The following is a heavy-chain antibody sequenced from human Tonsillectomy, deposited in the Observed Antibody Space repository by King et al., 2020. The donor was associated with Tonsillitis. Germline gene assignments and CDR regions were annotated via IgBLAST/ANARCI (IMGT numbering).Heavy chain of an antibody. V-gene: IGHV3-23*04. CDR2: ISASGGTT. CDR3: AKGGDYDSLAWFDS. CDR1: GFTFSSHG. D-gene: IGHD4-17*01. J-gene: IGHJ5*01. Sequence: VQLVESGGGLQQPGGSLRLSCAASGFTFSSHGMSWVRQAPGKAPEWVSTISASGGTTYYADSMRGRFTILRDNSKNTLYLQMNSLRAEDTAFYYCAKGGDYDSLAWFDSWGQGTLVTVYS.